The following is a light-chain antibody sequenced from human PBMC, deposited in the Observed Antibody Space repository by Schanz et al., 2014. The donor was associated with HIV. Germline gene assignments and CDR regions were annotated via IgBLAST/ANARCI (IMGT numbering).Light chain of an antibody. J-gene: IGLJ1*01. CDR3: CSYAGGKNV. Sequence: QSALTQPPSASGSPGQSVTISCTGTSIDAGGYNYVSWYQQHPGTAPKLMIHEVSNRPSGVPDRFSGSKSGNTASLTVSGLQAEDEADYYCCSYAGGKNVFGSGTKLTVL. CDR2: EVS. CDR1: SIDAGGYNY. V-gene: IGLV2-8*01.